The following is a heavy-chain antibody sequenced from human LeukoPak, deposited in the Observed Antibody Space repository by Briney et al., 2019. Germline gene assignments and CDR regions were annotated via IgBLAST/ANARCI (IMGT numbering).Heavy chain of an antibody. J-gene: IGHJ6*03. D-gene: IGHD3-16*01. CDR2: IIPIFGTA. V-gene: IGHV1-69*06. CDR1: GGTFSSYA. CDR3: ARVPVPSLRLRPTLYYMDV. Sequence: ASVKVSCKASGGTFSSYAISWVRQAPGQGLEWMGRIIPIFGTANYAQKFQGRVTITADKSTSTAYMELSSLRSEDTAVYYCARVPVPSLRLRPTLYYMDVWGKGTTVTVSS.